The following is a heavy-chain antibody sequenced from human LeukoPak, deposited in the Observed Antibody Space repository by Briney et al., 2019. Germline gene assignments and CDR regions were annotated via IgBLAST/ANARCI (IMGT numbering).Heavy chain of an antibody. Sequence: SVKVSCKASGGTFSSYAISWVQQAPGQGLEWMGGIIPIFGTANYAQKFQGRVTITADESTSTAYMELSSLRSEDTAVYYCARDFGDGYNYRHDAFDIWGQGTMVTVSS. V-gene: IGHV1-69*13. CDR1: GGTFSSYA. CDR2: IIPIFGTA. J-gene: IGHJ3*02. CDR3: ARDFGDGYNYRHDAFDI. D-gene: IGHD5-24*01.